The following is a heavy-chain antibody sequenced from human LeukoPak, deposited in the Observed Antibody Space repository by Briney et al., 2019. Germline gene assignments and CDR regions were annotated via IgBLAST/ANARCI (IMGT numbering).Heavy chain of an antibody. J-gene: IGHJ4*02. V-gene: IGHV4-61*02. Sequence: SETLSLTCTVSGGSISSGSYYWSWIRQPAGKGLEWIGRIYTSGSTNYNPSLKSRVTISVDTSKNQFSLKLSSVTAADTAVYYCARDGDNYYGSGSYGYWGQGTLVTVFS. CDR3: ARDGDNYYGSGSYGY. CDR1: GGSISSGSYY. D-gene: IGHD3-10*01. CDR2: IYTSGST.